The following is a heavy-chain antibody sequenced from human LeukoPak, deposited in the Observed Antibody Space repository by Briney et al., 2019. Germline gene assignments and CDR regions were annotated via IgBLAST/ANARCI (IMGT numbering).Heavy chain of an antibody. D-gene: IGHD4-17*01. Sequence: KPGRSLRLSCAASGFTFSSYSMNWVRQAPGKGLEWVSSISSSSSYIYYADSVRGRFTISRDNAKNSLYLQMNSLRAEDTAVYYCASILRSAGWGQGTLVTVSS. V-gene: IGHV3-21*01. CDR2: ISSSSSYI. J-gene: IGHJ4*02. CDR1: GFTFSSYS. CDR3: ASILRSAG.